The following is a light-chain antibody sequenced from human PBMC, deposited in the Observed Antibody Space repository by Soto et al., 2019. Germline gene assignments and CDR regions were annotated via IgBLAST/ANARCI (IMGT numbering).Light chain of an antibody. CDR2: GAS. Sequence: EIVMTQSPGTLSVSPGERATLSCRASRGISSNLAWYQQKPGQAPRLLIYGASIRATGIPDRFSGSGSETDFTLTISRLEPEDFGVYYCQQYGSSHTFGQGTRLEIK. CDR3: QQYGSSHT. CDR1: RGISSN. V-gene: IGKV3-20*01. J-gene: IGKJ5*01.